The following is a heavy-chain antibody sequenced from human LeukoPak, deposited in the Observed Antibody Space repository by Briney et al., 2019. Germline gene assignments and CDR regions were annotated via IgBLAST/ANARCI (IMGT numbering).Heavy chain of an antibody. CDR2: ISSSSSYI. CDR1: GFTFSSYS. D-gene: IGHD3-22*01. Sequence: GGSLRLSCAASGFTFSSYSMNWVRQAPGKGLEWVSSISSSSSYIYYADSVKGRFTIFRDNAKNSLYLQMNSLRAEDTAVYYCARDRGYYYDSSGYYYVEGFDPWGQGTLVTVSS. V-gene: IGHV3-21*01. CDR3: ARDRGYYYDSSGYYYVEGFDP. J-gene: IGHJ5*02.